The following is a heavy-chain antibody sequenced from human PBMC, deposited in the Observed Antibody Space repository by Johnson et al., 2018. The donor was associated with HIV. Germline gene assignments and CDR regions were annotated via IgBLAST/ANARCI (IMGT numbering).Heavy chain of an antibody. V-gene: IGHV3-30-3*01. CDR2: ISYDGSNK. CDR3: AREAATTFWGWDAFDI. J-gene: IGHJ3*02. CDR1: GFTFSSYA. Sequence: QEQLVESGGGVVQPGRSLRLSCAASGFTFSSYAIHWVRQAPGKGLEWVAVISYDGSNKYYTDSVKGRFPISRDNSKNTLYLQMNSLRAEDTAVYYCAREAATTFWGWDAFDIWGQGTMVTISS. D-gene: IGHD3-10*02.